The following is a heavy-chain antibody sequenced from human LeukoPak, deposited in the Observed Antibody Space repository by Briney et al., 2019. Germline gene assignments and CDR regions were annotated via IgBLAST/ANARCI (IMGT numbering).Heavy chain of an antibody. CDR2: ISGSGGST. D-gene: IGHD6-13*01. Sequence: PGGSLRLSCAAAGFTFSSYAMSWVRQAPGKGLEWVSAISGSGGSTYYADSVKGRFTISRDNSKNTLYLQMNSLRAEDTAVYYCAKDGAAAGNLDYWGQGTLVTVSS. CDR1: GFTFSSYA. J-gene: IGHJ4*02. CDR3: AKDGAAAGNLDY. V-gene: IGHV3-23*01.